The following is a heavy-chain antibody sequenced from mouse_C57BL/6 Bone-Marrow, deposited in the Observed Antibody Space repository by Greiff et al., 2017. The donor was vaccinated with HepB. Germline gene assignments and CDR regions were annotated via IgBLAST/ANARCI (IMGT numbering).Heavy chain of an antibody. D-gene: IGHD1-1*01. CDR3: ARKGYYYGSSYGFAY. CDR2: ISDGGSYT. V-gene: IGHV5-4*01. Sequence: EVQVVESGGGLVKPGGSLKLSCAASGFTFSSYAMSWVRQTPEKRLEWVATISDGGSYTYYPDNVKGRFTISRDNAKNNLYLQMSHLKSEDTAMYYCARKGYYYGSSYGFAYWGQGTLVTVSA. CDR1: GFTFSSYA. J-gene: IGHJ3*01.